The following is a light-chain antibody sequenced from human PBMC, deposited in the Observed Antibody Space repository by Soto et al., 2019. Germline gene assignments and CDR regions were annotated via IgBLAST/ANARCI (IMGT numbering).Light chain of an antibody. J-gene: IGLJ3*02. CDR3: TSYTNPNTGV. CDR1: SGDVGGYDY. Sequence: QSVLTQVASVSGSPGQSITISCTGTSGDVGGYDYVSWYQQHPGKAPKLMIYNVNYRPSGVSNRFSGSKSGNTASRTISGLQAEDEASYYGTSYTNPNTGVFGGGTKVTVL. V-gene: IGLV2-14*03. CDR2: NVN.